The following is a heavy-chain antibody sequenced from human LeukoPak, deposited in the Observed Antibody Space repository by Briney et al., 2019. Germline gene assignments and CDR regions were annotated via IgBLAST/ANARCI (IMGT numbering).Heavy chain of an antibody. CDR3: ARGVEPLAANTLAY. J-gene: IGHJ4*02. Sequence: GGSLRLSCAASGFTVITNDMTWVRQAPGKGLEWVSVLYSDGNTKYTDSVQGRFTISRDNSENTLYLEMNSLSPDDTAVYYCARGVEPLAANTLAYWGQGTLVTVSS. CDR1: GFTVITND. V-gene: IGHV3-53*01. D-gene: IGHD1-14*01. CDR2: LYSDGNT.